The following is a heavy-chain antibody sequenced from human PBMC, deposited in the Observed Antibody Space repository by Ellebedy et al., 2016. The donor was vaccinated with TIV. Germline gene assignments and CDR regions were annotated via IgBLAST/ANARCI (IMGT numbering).Heavy chain of an antibody. Sequence: GGSLRLSXAASGFTFSSYAMSWVRQAPGKGLEWVSAISGSGGSTYYADSVKGRFTISRDNSKNTLYLQMNSLRAEDTAVYYCAKDRMITFGGVIVPDAFDIWGQGTMVTVSS. CDR2: ISGSGGST. J-gene: IGHJ3*02. CDR3: AKDRMITFGGVIVPDAFDI. CDR1: GFTFSSYA. V-gene: IGHV3-23*01. D-gene: IGHD3-16*02.